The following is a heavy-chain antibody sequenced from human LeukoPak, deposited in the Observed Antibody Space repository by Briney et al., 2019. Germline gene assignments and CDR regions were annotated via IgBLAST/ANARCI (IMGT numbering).Heavy chain of an antibody. Sequence: PSETLSLTCAVSGGSISSISWWSWVRQPPGKGLEWIGEIYHTGNTNYNPSLKSRVTISVDKSKNQFSLKLSSVTAADTAVYYCARDRSKIAGSQAAWYFDLWGRGTLVTVSS. CDR2: IYHTGNT. D-gene: IGHD6-13*01. V-gene: IGHV4-4*02. CDR1: GGSISSISW. CDR3: ARDRSKIAGSQAAWYFDL. J-gene: IGHJ2*01.